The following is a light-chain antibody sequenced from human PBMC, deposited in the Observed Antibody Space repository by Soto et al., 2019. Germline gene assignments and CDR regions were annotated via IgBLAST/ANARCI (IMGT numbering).Light chain of an antibody. Sequence: QSALTQPPSASGSPGQSVTISCTGTSSDISKYNYVSWYQQLPGKAPKLLIYEVNKRPSEVPERFSGSKSANTASLTVSGLRTEDESDYYCSSHAGRNIVLFGGGTKLTVL. V-gene: IGLV2-8*01. J-gene: IGLJ2*01. CDR3: SSHAGRNIVL. CDR1: SSDISKYNY. CDR2: EVN.